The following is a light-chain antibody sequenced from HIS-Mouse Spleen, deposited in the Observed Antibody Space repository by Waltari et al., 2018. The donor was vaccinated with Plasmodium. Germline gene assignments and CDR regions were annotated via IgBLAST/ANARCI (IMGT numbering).Light chain of an antibody. V-gene: IGKV1-27*01. J-gene: IGKJ1*01. CDR3: QKYNSAPWT. CDR2: AAS. Sequence: DIQMNQSPSSLSASVGDRVTITCRAIQGISNYLAWYQQKTGKVPKLLIYAASTLQSGVPSRFSGSGSGTDFTLTISSLQPEDVATYYCQKYNSAPWTFGQGTKVEIK. CDR1: QGISNY.